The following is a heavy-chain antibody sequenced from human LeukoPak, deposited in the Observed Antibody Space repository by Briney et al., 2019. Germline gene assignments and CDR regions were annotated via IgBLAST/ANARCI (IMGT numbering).Heavy chain of an antibody. CDR2: ISAYNGNT. Sequence: ASVKVSCKASGYTFTSYGISWVRQAPGQGLEWMGWISAYNGNTNYAQKLQGRVTMTTDTSTSTAYMELRSLRSDDTAVYYCARSSPTVAGTGLLRAPWGQGTLVTVSS. J-gene: IGHJ5*02. V-gene: IGHV1-18*01. CDR1: GYTFTSYG. CDR3: ARSSPTVAGTGLLRAP. D-gene: IGHD6-19*01.